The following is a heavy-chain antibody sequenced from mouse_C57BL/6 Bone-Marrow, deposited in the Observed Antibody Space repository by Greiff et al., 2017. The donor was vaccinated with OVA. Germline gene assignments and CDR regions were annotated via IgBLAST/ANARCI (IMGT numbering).Heavy chain of an antibody. Sequence: VKLVESGAELARPGASVKLSCKASGYTFTSYGISWVKQRTGQGLEWIGEIYPRSGNTYYNEKFKGKATLTADKSSSTAYMELRSLTSEDSAVYFCARPTGTSYFDYWGQGTTLTVSS. V-gene: IGHV1-81*01. J-gene: IGHJ2*01. D-gene: IGHD4-1*02. CDR2: IYPRSGNT. CDR1: GYTFTSYG. CDR3: ARPTGTSYFDY.